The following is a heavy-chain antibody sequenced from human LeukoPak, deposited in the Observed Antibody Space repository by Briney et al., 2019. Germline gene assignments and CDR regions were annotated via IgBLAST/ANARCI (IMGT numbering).Heavy chain of an antibody. CDR3: ARKLTYGGNSAYDY. CDR2: IYPGDSDT. V-gene: IGHV5-51*01. J-gene: IGHJ4*02. D-gene: IGHD4-23*01. Sequence: GESLKISCKGSGYSFANYWIGWVRQMPGRGLEWMGIIYPGDSDTRYSPSFQGQVTISADKSISTAYLQWSSLKASDTAMYYCARKLTYGGNSAYDYWGQGTLVTVTS. CDR1: GYSFANYW.